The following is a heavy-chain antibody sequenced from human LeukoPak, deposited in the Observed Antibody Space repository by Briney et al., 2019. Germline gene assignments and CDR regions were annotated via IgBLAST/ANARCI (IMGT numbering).Heavy chain of an antibody. Sequence: SETLYLTCTVSGGSIGSYYWSWIRQPPGKGLEWIGYIYYSGSTTYNPSLKSRVTISVDTSKNQFSLKLSSVIAADTAVYYCARDCPYCSGGSCNPCSPWGQGTLVTVSS. CDR3: ARDCPYCSGGSCNPCSP. V-gene: IGHV4-59*01. CDR2: IYYSGST. D-gene: IGHD2-15*01. J-gene: IGHJ5*02. CDR1: GGSIGSYY.